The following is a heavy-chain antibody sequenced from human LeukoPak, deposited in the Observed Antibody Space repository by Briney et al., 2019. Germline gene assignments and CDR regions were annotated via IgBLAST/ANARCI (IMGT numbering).Heavy chain of an antibody. V-gene: IGHV1-3*01. CDR3: ARDYSNYEFDH. CDR2: INAGDGNT. D-gene: IGHD4-11*01. CDR1: GYTFSSYD. Sequence: ASVKVSCKASGYTFSSYDIRWVRQAPGQRLEWMGWINAGDGNTKYLQKFQGRITITRDTSASTAYMELSSLRSGDTAVYYCARDYSNYEFDHWGQGTLVTVSS. J-gene: IGHJ4*02.